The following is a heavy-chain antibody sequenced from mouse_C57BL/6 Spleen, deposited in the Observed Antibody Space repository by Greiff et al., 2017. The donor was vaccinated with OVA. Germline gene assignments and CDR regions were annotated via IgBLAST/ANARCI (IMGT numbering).Heavy chain of an antibody. CDR2: INPNNGGT. Sequence: VQLQQPGPELVKPGASVKISCKASGYTFTDYYMNWVKQSHGKSLEWIGDINPNNGGTSYNQKFKGKATLTVDKSSSTSYMELRSLTSEDSAVYYCARDGYYGSTYWYFDVWGTGTTVTVSS. CDR3: ARDGYYGSTYWYFDV. J-gene: IGHJ1*03. V-gene: IGHV1-26*01. CDR1: GYTFTDYY. D-gene: IGHD1-1*01.